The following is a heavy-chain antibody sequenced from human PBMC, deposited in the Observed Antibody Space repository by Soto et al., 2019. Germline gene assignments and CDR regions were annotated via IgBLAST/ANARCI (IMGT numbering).Heavy chain of an antibody. V-gene: IGHV5-51*01. CDR3: ARVSSGRSYYYYYMDV. Sequence: PGESLKISCKGSGYSFTSYWIGWVRQMPGKGLEWMGIIYPGDSDTRYSPSFQGQVTISADKSISTAYLQWSSLKASDTAMYYCARVSSGRSYYYYYMDVWGKGTTVTVSS. CDR2: IYPGDSDT. D-gene: IGHD6-19*01. J-gene: IGHJ6*03. CDR1: GYSFTSYW.